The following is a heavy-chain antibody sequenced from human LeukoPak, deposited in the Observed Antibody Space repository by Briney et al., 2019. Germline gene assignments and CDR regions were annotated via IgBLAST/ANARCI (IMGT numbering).Heavy chain of an antibody. J-gene: IGHJ4*02. CDR2: INHSGST. CDR3: AKDESRITIFGVVQDADC. D-gene: IGHD3-3*01. Sequence: SETLSLTCSVYGGSFSGYYWSWIRQPPGKGLEWIGEINHSGSTNYNPSLESRVTISVDTSKNQFSLKLSSVTAADTAVYYCAKDESRITIFGVVQDADCWGQGTLVTVSS. V-gene: IGHV4-34*01. CDR1: GGSFSGYY.